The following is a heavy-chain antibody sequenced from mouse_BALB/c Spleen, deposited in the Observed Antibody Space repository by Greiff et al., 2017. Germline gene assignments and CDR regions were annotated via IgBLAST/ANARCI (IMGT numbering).Heavy chain of an antibody. Sequence: EVKLQESGPDLVKPGASVKISCKASGYSFTGYYMHWVKQSHGKSLEWIGRVNPNNGGTSYNQKFKGRAILTVDKSSSTAYMELRSLTSEDSAVYYCAKAYYRYDGFDYWGQGTTLTVSS. D-gene: IGHD2-14*01. V-gene: IGHV1-26*01. J-gene: IGHJ2*01. CDR1: GYSFTGYY. CDR3: AKAYYRYDGFDY. CDR2: VNPNNGGT.